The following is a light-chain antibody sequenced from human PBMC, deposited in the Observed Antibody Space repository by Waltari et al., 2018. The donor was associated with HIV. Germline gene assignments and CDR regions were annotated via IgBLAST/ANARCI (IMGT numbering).Light chain of an antibody. Sequence: FEMSQPPSVSVSPGQTARITCSGAIVEKTRVFWYHQKSGQAPVLVIYQNARRPSWIAVRFSVSKSGTTATLTISGTQTTDEGDFYCQAWDNDYVVFGGGTKLTVL. CDR3: QAWDNDYVV. CDR1: IVEKTR. V-gene: IGLV3-1*01. CDR2: QNA. J-gene: IGLJ2*01.